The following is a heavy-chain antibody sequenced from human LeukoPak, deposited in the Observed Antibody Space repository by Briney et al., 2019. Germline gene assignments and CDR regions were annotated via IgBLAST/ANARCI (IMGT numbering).Heavy chain of an antibody. CDR1: GHTFTSYG. D-gene: IGHD2-2*01. CDR3: ARSGVPAAPNGMDV. CDR2: ISTYNGNT. J-gene: IGHJ6*02. V-gene: IGHV1-18*01. Sequence: ASVKVSCKASGHTFTSYGISWVRQAPGQGLEWMGWISTYNGNTNYAQKLQGRVTMTTDTSTSTAYMVLRSLRSDDTAVYYCARSGVPAAPNGMDVWGQGTTVTVSS.